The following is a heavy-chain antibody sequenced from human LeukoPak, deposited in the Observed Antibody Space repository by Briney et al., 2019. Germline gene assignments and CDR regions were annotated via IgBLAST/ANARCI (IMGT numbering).Heavy chain of an antibody. CDR2: TYYRSKWYD. D-gene: IGHD1-26*01. J-gene: IGHJ4*02. V-gene: IGHV6-1*01. Sequence: SQTLSLTCAISGETVSTNSGVWSWIRQSPSRGLEWLGRTYYRSKWYDDYAVSVRSRITINPDTSKNQFSLQLTSVTPEDTAVYYYARAWNSGNFWYWGQGTLVTVSS. CDR1: GETVSTNSGV. CDR3: ARAWNSGNFWY.